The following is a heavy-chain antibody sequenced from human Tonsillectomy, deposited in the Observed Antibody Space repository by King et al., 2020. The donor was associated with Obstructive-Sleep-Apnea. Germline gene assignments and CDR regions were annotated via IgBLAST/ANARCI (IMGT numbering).Heavy chain of an antibody. J-gene: IGHJ6*02. CDR1: GGSISRSMDY. D-gene: IGHD2-2*01. CDR2: IYDSVRT. V-gene: IGHV4-39*07. CDR3: ARDGRVVPTTALYYYGMDV. Sequence: QLQESGPGLVKPSDTLSLTCTVSGGSISRSMDYWGWCLQPPGKGMEWIGRIYDSVRTYYNPSPKSRVTRLVDTSNNQFSLKLSSVTAADTAVYYCARDGRVVPTTALYYYGMDVWGQGTTDTVSS.